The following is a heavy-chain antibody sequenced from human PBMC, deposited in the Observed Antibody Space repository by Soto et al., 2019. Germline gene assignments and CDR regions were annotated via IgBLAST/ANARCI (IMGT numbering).Heavy chain of an antibody. Sequence: GGSLRLSCAASGFSFSRYAMSWVRQAPGKGLEWISYISMSGTTVFYADSVKGRFTISRDNAQKSLYLEMISLRDDDTAMYFCARDAIGDATNWFDPWGQGTLVTVSS. CDR3: ARDAIGDATNWFDP. D-gene: IGHD3-16*01. CDR1: GFSFSRYA. CDR2: ISMSGTTV. V-gene: IGHV3-48*02. J-gene: IGHJ5*02.